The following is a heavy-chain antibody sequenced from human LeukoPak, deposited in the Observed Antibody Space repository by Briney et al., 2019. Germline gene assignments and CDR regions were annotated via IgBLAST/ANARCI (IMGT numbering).Heavy chain of an antibody. D-gene: IGHD6-19*01. J-gene: IGHJ6*03. V-gene: IGHV3-53*01. CDR2: VNSGGST. CDR3: ARVYSSGWSYYYYYMDV. CDR1: VVTVGSNY. Sequence: PGGSLRLSCEASVVTVGSNYVSWFRQAPWRGLELASGVNSGGSTYYADSVKGRFTISRDNSKNTLYLQMNSLRAEDTAVYYCARVYSSGWSYYYYYMDVWGKGTTVTVSS.